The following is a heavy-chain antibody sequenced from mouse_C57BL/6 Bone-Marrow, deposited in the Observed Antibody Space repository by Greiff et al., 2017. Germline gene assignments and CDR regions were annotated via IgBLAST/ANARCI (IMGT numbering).Heavy chain of an antibody. V-gene: IGHV1-80*01. CDR1: GYAFSSYW. CDR2: IFPGDGDT. J-gene: IGHJ3*01. Sequence: VQLQQSGAELVKPGASVKISCKASGYAFSSYWMNWVKQRTGKGLEWIGQIFPGDGDTNSNGKFKGKATLTADQTSSTAYMQLSSLTSEDSRVYFGARGAYWGQGTLVTVSA. CDR3: ARGAY.